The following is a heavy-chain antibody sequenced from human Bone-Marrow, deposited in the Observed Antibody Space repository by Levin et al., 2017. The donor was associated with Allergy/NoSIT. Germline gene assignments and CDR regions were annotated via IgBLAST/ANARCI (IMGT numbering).Heavy chain of an antibody. Sequence: ASVKVSCKAPGYTFTTYDFNWVRQAPGQGLEWMGWMNPNSGNTGYAQKFQGRVTLTRSTSTSTAYMELSSLTSEDTAVYYCARNLPLTGDFDYWGQGTLVTVSS. CDR2: MNPNSGNT. D-gene: IGHD7-27*01. V-gene: IGHV1-8*01. CDR1: GYTFTTYD. J-gene: IGHJ4*02. CDR3: ARNLPLTGDFDY.